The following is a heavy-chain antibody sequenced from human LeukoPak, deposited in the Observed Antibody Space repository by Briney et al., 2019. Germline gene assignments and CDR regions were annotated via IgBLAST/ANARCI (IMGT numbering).Heavy chain of an antibody. J-gene: IGHJ4*02. D-gene: IGHD3-10*01. CDR3: TTGTSITMVRGVIEPFDY. Sequence: PGGSLRLSCTASGFTFGDYAMTWVRQAPGKGLEWVGFIRSKTYGGTTEYAASVKGRFTISRDDSKSIAYLQMNSLKTEDTAVYYCTTGTSITMVRGVIEPFDYWGQGTLVTVSS. CDR1: GFTFGDYA. V-gene: IGHV3-49*04. CDR2: IRSKTYGGTT.